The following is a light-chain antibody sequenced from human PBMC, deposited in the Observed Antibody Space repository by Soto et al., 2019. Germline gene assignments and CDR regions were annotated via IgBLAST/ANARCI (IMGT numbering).Light chain of an antibody. Sequence: DIQLTQSPSFLSASVGHRVTITCRASQGLSSDLAWYQQKPGKAPKLLIYAASTLQSGVPSRFSGSGSETEFTLTISSLQPEDFATYYCQQLNSYPITFGQGTRLEIK. V-gene: IGKV1-9*01. CDR2: AAS. CDR3: QQLNSYPIT. J-gene: IGKJ5*01. CDR1: QGLSSD.